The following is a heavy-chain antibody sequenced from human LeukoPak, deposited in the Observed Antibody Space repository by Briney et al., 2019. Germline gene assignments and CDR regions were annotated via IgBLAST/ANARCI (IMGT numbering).Heavy chain of an antibody. CDR2: INPSGGST. V-gene: IGHV1-46*01. Sequence: GASVKVSCKASGYTFTSYYMHWVRQAPGQGLEWMGIINPSGGSTSYAQKFQGRVTMTRDMSTSTVYMELSSLRSEDTAVYYCARGGEYYGSGSYSPTYYYYYMDVWGKGTTVTISS. CDR1: GYTFTSYY. D-gene: IGHD3-10*01. CDR3: ARGGEYYGSGSYSPTYYYYYMDV. J-gene: IGHJ6*03.